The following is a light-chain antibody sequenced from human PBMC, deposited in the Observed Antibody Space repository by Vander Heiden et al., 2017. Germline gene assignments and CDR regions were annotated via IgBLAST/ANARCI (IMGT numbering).Light chain of an antibody. CDR3: QSSDSSLSGSFV. Sequence: QSVLTQPRSVPGAPGQRVTISCTGSSSNIGAGYDVHWYQQLPGRAPKLLIYGNNNRPSGVPDRFSGSRSGPSASLAITGLQAEDEGNYYCQSSDSSLSGSFVFGTGTKVTVL. V-gene: IGLV1-40*01. J-gene: IGLJ1*01. CDR2: GNN. CDR1: SSNIGAGYD.